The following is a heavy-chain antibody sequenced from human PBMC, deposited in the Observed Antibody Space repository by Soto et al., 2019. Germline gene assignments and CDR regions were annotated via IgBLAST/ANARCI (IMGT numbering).Heavy chain of an antibody. CDR1: EFTCRSYW. CDR3: ARSLPGTYGAFDL. Sequence: GGSLRLSCAASEFTCRSYWMHWVRQSPGKGLGWVSRISGDGSSTTYADSVRGRFTISRDNAKNTVYLQMDSLRAEATAVYYCARSLPGTYGAFDLWGQGTMVTVSS. CDR2: ISGDGSST. J-gene: IGHJ3*01. D-gene: IGHD1-7*01. V-gene: IGHV3-74*01.